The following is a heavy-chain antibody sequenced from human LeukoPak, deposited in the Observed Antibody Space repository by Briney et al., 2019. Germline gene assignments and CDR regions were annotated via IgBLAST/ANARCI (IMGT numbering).Heavy chain of an antibody. J-gene: IGHJ4*02. CDR3: ARGHYDVLAASYKWTPDY. Sequence: PGGSLRLACAASGFTFNTFNMNWVRQAPGKGLEWVSSITSGGDYIYYADSVTGRFTTSRDNAKNSLSLQLTTLRVEDTAVYYCARGHYDVLAASYKWTPDYWGQGTLVTVSS. D-gene: IGHD3-9*01. V-gene: IGHV3-21*01. CDR1: GFTFNTFN. CDR2: ITSGGDYI.